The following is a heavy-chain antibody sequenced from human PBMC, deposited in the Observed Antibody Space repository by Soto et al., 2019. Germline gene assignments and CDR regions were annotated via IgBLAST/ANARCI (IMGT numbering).Heavy chain of an antibody. J-gene: IGHJ4*02. CDR3: GRDLGVSTAGWYYFDY. CDR1: GGTFSSYA. D-gene: IGHD2-15*01. V-gene: IGHV1-69*01. Sequence: QVQLVQSGAEVKKPGSSVKVSCKASGGTFSSYAISWVRQAPGQGLEWMGGIIPIFGTANYAQKFQGRVTITADESTSTAYMELGSLRSEDTAVYYCGRDLGVSTAGWYYFDYWGQGTLVTVSS. CDR2: IIPIFGTA.